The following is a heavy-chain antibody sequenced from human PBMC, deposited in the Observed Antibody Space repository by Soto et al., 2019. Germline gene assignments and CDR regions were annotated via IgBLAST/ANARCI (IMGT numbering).Heavy chain of an antibody. J-gene: IGHJ3*02. CDR1: GDIFSSYT. Sequence: QVQLVQSGAEVKKPGSSVKVSCKASGDIFSSYTISWVRQGPGQGLEWMGRIIPILDIANYAQKFQGRVTITADKSTSTAYLELSSLRSEDTALYYCAAGGHGAFDIWGQGTTVIVSS. D-gene: IGHD1-26*01. CDR3: AAGGHGAFDI. V-gene: IGHV1-69*02. CDR2: IIPILDIA.